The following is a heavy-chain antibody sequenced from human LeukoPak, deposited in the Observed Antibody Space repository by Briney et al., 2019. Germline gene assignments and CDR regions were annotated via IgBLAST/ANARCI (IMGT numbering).Heavy chain of an antibody. Sequence: PSETLSLTCTVSGGSISSGDYFWSWIRQHPGKGLEWIGYIYDGGSTYYNPSLKSRVAISVDRSKNQFSLKLSSVTAADTAVYYCARLISAYYADYWGQGALVTVSS. D-gene: IGHD1-26*01. CDR2: IYDGGST. CDR3: ARLISAYYADY. CDR1: GGSISSGDYF. V-gene: IGHV4-31*03. J-gene: IGHJ4*02.